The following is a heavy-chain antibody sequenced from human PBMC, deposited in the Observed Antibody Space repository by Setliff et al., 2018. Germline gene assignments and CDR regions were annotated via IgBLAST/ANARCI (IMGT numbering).Heavy chain of an antibody. CDR1: GYSFTSHY. Sequence: VKVSCKTSGYSFTSHYMHWVRQAPGQGLEWMGIVNPGGLTSSSTQKFEGRVTMTRDTSTSTVYMELNSLTSDDTAVYYCARAGLAAAGRKGVFDHWGQGTLVTVS. J-gene: IGHJ4*02. CDR3: ARAGLAAAGRKGVFDH. CDR2: VNPGGLTS. D-gene: IGHD6-25*01. V-gene: IGHV1-46*01.